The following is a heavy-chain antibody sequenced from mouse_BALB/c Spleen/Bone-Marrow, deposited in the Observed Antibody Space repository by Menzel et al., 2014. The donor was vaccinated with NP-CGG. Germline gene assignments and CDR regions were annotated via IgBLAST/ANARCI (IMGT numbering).Heavy chain of an antibody. CDR2: IFTDGAT. Sequence: LEESGGRLVAPGGTLTLTCTASGFSLNNYPMTWVHQAPGRGPEWIGIIFTDGATYYASWAKGRFTISKTSSTTVDLKMTSPTTEDTATYFCARGGDGSIPNYYNLWGQGTLVTVS. CDR1: GFSLNNYP. D-gene: IGHD1-1*02. V-gene: IGHV5-6-5*01. CDR3: ARGGDGSIPNYYNL. J-gene: IGHJ3*02.